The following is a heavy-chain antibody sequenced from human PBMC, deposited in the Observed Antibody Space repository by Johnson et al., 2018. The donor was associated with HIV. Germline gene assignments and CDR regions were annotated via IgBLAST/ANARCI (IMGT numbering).Heavy chain of an antibody. J-gene: IGHJ3*01. D-gene: IGHD5-18*01. CDR3: ARDGRDLVTRGGFDV. Sequence: VQLVESGGGVVQPGKSLRLSCAASGFTFSSSAMHWVRQAPGKGLEWVSAISGSGGSTYYADSVKGRFTISRDNSRNMLYLQMNSLRPEDTAVYYCARDGRDLVTRGGFDVWGPGTVVTVSS. CDR2: ISGSGGST. V-gene: IGHV3-23*04. CDR1: GFTFSSSA.